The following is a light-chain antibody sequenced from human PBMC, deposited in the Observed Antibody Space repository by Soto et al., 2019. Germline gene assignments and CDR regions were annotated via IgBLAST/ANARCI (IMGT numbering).Light chain of an antibody. J-gene: IGKJ1*01. CDR3: QQYYSTWT. CDR1: QSLLYTSNNKNY. CDR2: WAS. V-gene: IGKV4-1*01. Sequence: DIVMTQSPDSLAVSLGERATINCKSSQSLLYTSNNKNYLAWYQQKPGQPPKLLIYWASTRESGVPDRFSGSASRTDFTLTISSLQAEDVAVYYCQQYYSTWTFGQGTKVEIK.